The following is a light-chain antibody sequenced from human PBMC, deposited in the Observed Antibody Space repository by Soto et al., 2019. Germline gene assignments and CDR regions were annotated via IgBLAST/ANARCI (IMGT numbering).Light chain of an antibody. CDR3: SSYASSSSLV. CDR2: DVT. J-gene: IGLJ1*01. Sequence: QSVLTQPVSVSGSPGQSITISCTGTSSDVGGYNYVSWYQQHPDIAPKLMIYDVTNRPSGVSNRFSGSKSGNTASLTISGLQAEDEADYYCSSYASSSSLVFGTGTKVTV. CDR1: SSDVGGYNY. V-gene: IGLV2-14*03.